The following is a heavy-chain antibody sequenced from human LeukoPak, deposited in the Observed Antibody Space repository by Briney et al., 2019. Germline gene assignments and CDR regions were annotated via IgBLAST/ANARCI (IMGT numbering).Heavy chain of an antibody. V-gene: IGHV4-34*01. Sequence: SETLSLTCAVYGVSFSGYYWSWIRQPPGKGLEWIGEINHSGSTNYNPSLKSRVTISVDTSKNQFSLKLSSVTAADTAVYYCARGKFRIAAAGKYYFDYWGQGALVTVSS. D-gene: IGHD6-13*01. CDR3: ARGKFRIAAAGKYYFDY. CDR2: INHSGST. CDR1: GVSFSGYY. J-gene: IGHJ4*02.